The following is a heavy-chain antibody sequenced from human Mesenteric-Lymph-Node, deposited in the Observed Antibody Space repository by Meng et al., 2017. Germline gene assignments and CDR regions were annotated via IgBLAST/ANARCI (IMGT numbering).Heavy chain of an antibody. D-gene: IGHD3-16*02. Sequence: ASVKVSCKASGYTFTGYYMHWVRQAPGQGLEWKGWMNPNGGSTGFAQKFQGRLTFTRNTSISTAYMELSSLRSEDTAVYYCAVFWGSYPLENAFDIWGQGTMVTVSS. V-gene: IGHV1-8*03. CDR3: AVFWGSYPLENAFDI. CDR1: GYTFTGYY. CDR2: MNPNGGST. J-gene: IGHJ3*02.